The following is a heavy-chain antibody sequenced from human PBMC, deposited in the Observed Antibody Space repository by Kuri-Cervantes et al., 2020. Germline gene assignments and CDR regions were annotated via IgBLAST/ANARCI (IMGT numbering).Heavy chain of an antibody. Sequence: GESLKISCAASGFTFSSYSMNWVRQAPGKGLEWVSYISSSSSTIYYADSVKGRFTISRDNAKNSLYLQMNSLRAEDTAVYYCARGLLRETTVTTGRYNWFDPWGQGTLVTVSS. CDR2: ISSSSSTI. CDR3: ARGLLRETTVTTGRYNWFDP. J-gene: IGHJ5*02. V-gene: IGHV3-48*01. CDR1: GFTFSSYS. D-gene: IGHD4-17*01.